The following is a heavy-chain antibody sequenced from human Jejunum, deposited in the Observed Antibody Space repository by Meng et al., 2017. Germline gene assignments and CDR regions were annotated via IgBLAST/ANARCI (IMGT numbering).Heavy chain of an antibody. D-gene: IGHD3-3*01. CDR3: ARVKYDCWSGQENWFDP. Sequence: QVQLVQSGAEVKKPGSSVKVSCKASGGTFSSYTISWVRQAPGQGLEWMGRIIPILGIANYAQKFQGRVTITADKSTSTAYMELSSLRSEDTAVYYCARVKYDCWSGQENWFDPWGQGTLVTVSS. CDR2: IIPILGIA. V-gene: IGHV1-69*02. CDR1: GGTFSSYT. J-gene: IGHJ5*02.